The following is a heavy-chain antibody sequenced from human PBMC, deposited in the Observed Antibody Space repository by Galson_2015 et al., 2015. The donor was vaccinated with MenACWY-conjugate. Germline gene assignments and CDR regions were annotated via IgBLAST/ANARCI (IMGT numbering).Heavy chain of an antibody. J-gene: IGHJ4*02. D-gene: IGHD5/OR15-5a*01. V-gene: IGHV3-21*01. Sequence: SLRLSCAASGFTFSTYSMHWVRQTPGKGLEWVSSISGDSLYIYYADSMRGRFTISRDNAKNSLYLQMNSLRAEDTAVCYCARSPIKSYLDYWGQGILVIVSS. CDR3: ARSPIKSYLDY. CDR1: GFTFSTYS. CDR2: ISGDSLYI.